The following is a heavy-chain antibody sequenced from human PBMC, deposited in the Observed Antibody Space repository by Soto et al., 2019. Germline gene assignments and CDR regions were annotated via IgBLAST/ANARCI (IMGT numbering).Heavy chain of an antibody. CDR2: IYYSGST. J-gene: IGHJ4*02. CDR3: ARYDYSNYGADY. D-gene: IGHD4-4*01. CDR1: GGSISSGGYY. V-gene: IGHV4-31*03. Sequence: QVQLQESGPGLVKPSETLSLTCTVSGGSISSGGYYWSWIRQHPGKGLEWIGYIYYSGSTYYNPSLKSRITISVDTSKNQFSLKLSSVTAADTAVYYCARYDYSNYGADYWGQGTLVTVSS.